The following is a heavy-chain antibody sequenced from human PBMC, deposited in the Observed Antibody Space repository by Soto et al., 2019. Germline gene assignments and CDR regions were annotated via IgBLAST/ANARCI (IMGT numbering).Heavy chain of an antibody. D-gene: IGHD5-12*01. CDR3: ARDRRDGYKRYFEF. Sequence: SETLSLTCTVSGGSVSSGSYYWSWIRQPPGKGLEWIGYIYYSGSTNYNPSLKSRVTISVDTSKNQFSLKLSSVTAADTAVYYCARDRRDGYKRYFEFWGQGNQVTVSS. J-gene: IGHJ4*02. CDR1: GGSVSSGSYY. CDR2: IYYSGST. V-gene: IGHV4-61*01.